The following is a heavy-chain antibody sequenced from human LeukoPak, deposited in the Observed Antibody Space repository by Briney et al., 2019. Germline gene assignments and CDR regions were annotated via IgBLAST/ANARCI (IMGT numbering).Heavy chain of an antibody. J-gene: IGHJ4*02. CDR1: GFTFSSYA. Sequence: GGSPRLSCAASGFTFSSYAMRWVRQAPGKGLEWVSAISGSGGSTYYADSVKGRFTISRDDAKNSLYLQMNSLRAEDTAVYYCALTPDYYGSGSFDYWGQGTLVTVSS. CDR3: ALTPDYYGSGSFDY. V-gene: IGHV3-23*01. CDR2: ISGSGGST. D-gene: IGHD3-10*01.